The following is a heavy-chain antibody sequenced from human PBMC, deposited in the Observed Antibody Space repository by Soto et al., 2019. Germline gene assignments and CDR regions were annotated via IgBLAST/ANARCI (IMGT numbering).Heavy chain of an antibody. CDR3: ARDDYSDGGADY. J-gene: IGHJ4*02. D-gene: IGHD4-17*01. CDR2: IRIDNGKT. CDR1: GYTFTRYG. Sequence: QVQLVQSGTEVKKPGASVEVSCQVSGYTFTRYGITWVRQAPGQGLEWMGWIRIDNGKTNFAQHFQGRVTVTTASSTRTVYLELRSLRPDDTAISYCARDDYSDGGADYWGQGTLVTVSS. V-gene: IGHV1-18*01.